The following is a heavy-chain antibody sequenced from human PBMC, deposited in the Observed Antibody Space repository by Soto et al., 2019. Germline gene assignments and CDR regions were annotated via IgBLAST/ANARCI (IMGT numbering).Heavy chain of an antibody. V-gene: IGHV3-23*01. CDR1: GFTFSSYP. Sequence: EVQLLESGGGWVQPGGSLRLSCATSGFTFSSYPMNWVRQAPGKGLEWVSGISAGGDSTYYADSVKGRFTIFIDNSKNSVYLQMNSLRAEDTAVYYCARRVWGQGTLVTVSS. CDR3: ARRV. J-gene: IGHJ4*02. CDR2: ISAGGDST.